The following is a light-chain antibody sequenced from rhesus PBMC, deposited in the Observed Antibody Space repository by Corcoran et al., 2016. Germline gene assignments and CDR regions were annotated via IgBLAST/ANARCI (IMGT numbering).Light chain of an antibody. V-gene: IGLV1-60*01. CDR2: YND. CDR3: ATWDDGLRHYV. CDR1: SSNVGDNS. J-gene: IGLJ1*01. Sequence: QSVLTQPPSAYEAARKSVTISCSGSSSNVGDNSVSWYRLLPGTAPKLLIYYNDQRASGVSARFSGSKSGTSASLAISGLQTGDEADYYCATWDDGLRHYVFGTGTRLTVL.